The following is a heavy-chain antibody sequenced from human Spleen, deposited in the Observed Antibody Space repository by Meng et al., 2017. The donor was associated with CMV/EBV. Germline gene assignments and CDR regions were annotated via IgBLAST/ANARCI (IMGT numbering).Heavy chain of an antibody. Sequence: GGSLRLSCAASGFTFSSYSMNWVRQAPGKGLEWVSSISSSSSYIYYADSVKGRFTISRDNAKNSLYLQMNSLRAEDTAVYYCASMWGYRRYCSSTSCYGAYYYYGMDVWGQGTTVTVSS. CDR2: ISSSSSYI. CDR3: ASMWGYRRYCSSTSCYGAYYYYGMDV. J-gene: IGHJ6*02. D-gene: IGHD2-2*01. CDR1: GFTFSSYS. V-gene: IGHV3-21*01.